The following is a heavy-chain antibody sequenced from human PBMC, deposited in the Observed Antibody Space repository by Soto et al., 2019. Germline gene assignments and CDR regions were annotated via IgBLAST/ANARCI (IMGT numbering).Heavy chain of an antibody. CDR2: ISAYNGNT. CDR1: GYTFTSYG. D-gene: IGHD2-15*01. Sequence: RASVKVSCKASGYTFTSYGISWVRQAPGQGLEWMGWISAYNGNTNYAQKLQGRVTMTTDTSTSTAYMELSSLRSEDTAVYYCARAVGYCSGGSCYSGAFDIWGQGTMVTVSS. V-gene: IGHV1-18*01. CDR3: ARAVGYCSGGSCYSGAFDI. J-gene: IGHJ3*02.